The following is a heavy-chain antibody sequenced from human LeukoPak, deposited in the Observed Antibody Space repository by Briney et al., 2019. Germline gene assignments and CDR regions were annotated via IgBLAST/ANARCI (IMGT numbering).Heavy chain of an antibody. Sequence: SETLSLTCAVSGSSISSNNWWGWIRQPPGKGLEWIGYIYYIGSTNYNPSLKSRVTMSVDTSKNQFSLKLTSVTALDTAVYYCARKGAGTAEFDYWGQGILVTVSS. D-gene: IGHD3-10*01. CDR2: IYYIGST. V-gene: IGHV4-28*06. J-gene: IGHJ4*02. CDR1: GSSISSNNW. CDR3: ARKGAGTAEFDY.